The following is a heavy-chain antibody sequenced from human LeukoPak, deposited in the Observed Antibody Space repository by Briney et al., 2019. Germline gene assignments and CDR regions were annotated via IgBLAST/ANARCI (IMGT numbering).Heavy chain of an antibody. CDR3: ARTGDDSSGNYGSSLDY. D-gene: IGHD3-22*01. CDR1: GYSENFYG. V-gene: IGHV1-18*01. CDR2: ISAQHGQT. Sequence: ASVKVSCKTSGYSENFYGITWVRQVAGQGLEWMGWISAQHGQTEYAPNSQDRVTMTTDTYTNTAYMELSSLRSEDTAVYYCARTGDDSSGNYGSSLDYWGQGTLVTVSS. J-gene: IGHJ4*02.